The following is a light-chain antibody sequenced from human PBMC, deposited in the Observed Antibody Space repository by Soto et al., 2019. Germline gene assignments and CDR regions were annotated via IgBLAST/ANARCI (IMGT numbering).Light chain of an antibody. Sequence: EIVMTQSPVTLSVSPGERATLSCRASQTVTTDLAWYQQQPGQAPRLVIHGASTRATDFPARFSGSGSGTEFTLTISSLQSEDIAVYYCHQYYTWPRTFGQGTKVEIK. CDR2: GAS. CDR3: HQYYTWPRT. J-gene: IGKJ1*01. V-gene: IGKV3-15*01. CDR1: QTVTTD.